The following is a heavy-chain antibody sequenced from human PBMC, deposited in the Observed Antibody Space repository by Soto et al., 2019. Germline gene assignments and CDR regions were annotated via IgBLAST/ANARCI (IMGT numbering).Heavy chain of an antibody. CDR1: GFTFSSYA. V-gene: IGHV3-23*01. J-gene: IGHJ4*02. D-gene: IGHD3-10*01. CDR2: ISGSGGST. Sequence: GESLKISCAASGFTFSSYAMSWVRQAPGKGLEWVSAISGSGGSTYYADSVKGRFTISRDNSKNTLYLQMNSLRAEDTAVYYCAKDAMDGGFDYWGQGTLVTVSS. CDR3: AKDAMDGGFDY.